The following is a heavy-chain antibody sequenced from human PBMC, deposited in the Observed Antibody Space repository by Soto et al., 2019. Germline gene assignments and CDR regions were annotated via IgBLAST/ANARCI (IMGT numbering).Heavy chain of an antibody. CDR3: ASSTAGVYVFHD. V-gene: IGHV1-69*02. Sequence: QVQLVQSGAEVKNPGSSVKVSCKASGDTFTRSIISWVRQVPGQRLEWMGRIIPVLGVENHAQNFQGRVTVTADKSTSTAYLEPSSLKSAETDIYYCASSTAGVYVFHDWGQGTLVTVSS. J-gene: IGHJ4*02. CDR2: IIPVLGVE. D-gene: IGHD2-8*01. CDR1: GDTFTRSI.